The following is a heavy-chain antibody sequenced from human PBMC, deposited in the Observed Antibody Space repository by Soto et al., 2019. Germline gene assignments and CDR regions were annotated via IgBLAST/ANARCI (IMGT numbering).Heavy chain of an antibody. CDR1: GGSISSYY. CDR3: ARAGYSSSSSLDY. V-gene: IGHV4-59*01. D-gene: IGHD6-6*01. Sequence: ETLSLTCTVSGGSISSYYWSWIRQPPGKGLEWIGYIYYSGSTNYNPSLKSRVTISVDTSKNQFSLKLSSVTAADTAVYYCARAGYSSSSSLDYWGQGTLVTVSS. CDR2: IYYSGST. J-gene: IGHJ4*02.